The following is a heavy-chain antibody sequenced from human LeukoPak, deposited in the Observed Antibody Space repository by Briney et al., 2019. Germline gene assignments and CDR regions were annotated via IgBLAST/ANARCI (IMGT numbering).Heavy chain of an antibody. CDR2: IYYSGST. V-gene: IGHV4-39*01. D-gene: IGHD2-15*01. J-gene: IGHJ3*02. CDR1: GGSISSSSYY. Sequence: SETLSLTCTVSGGSISSSSYYWGWIRQPPGKGLEWIGSIYYSGSTYYNPSLKSRVTISVDTSKDQFSLKLSSVTAADTAVYYCARLPDSKVVASLGAFDIWGQGTMVTVSS. CDR3: ARLPDSKVVASLGAFDI.